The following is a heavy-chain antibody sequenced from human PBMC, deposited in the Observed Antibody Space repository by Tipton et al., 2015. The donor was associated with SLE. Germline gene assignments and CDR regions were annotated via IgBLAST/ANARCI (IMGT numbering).Heavy chain of an antibody. J-gene: IGHJ4*02. D-gene: IGHD3-10*01. CDR2: ISSSSSYI. Sequence: SLRLSCAASGFTFSSYSMNWVRQAPGKGLEWVSSISSSSSYIYCADSVKGRFTISRDNAKNSLYLQMNSLRAEDTAVYYCARDAPITMVREIFDYWGQGTLVTVSS. CDR1: GFTFSSYS. V-gene: IGHV3-21*01. CDR3: ARDAPITMVREIFDY.